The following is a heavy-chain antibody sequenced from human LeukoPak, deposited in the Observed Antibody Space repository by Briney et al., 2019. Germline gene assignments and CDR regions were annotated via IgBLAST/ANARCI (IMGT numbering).Heavy chain of an antibody. CDR2: ISGSGGRT. CDR3: AKGGQDFDFWRFNY. D-gene: IGHD3-3*01. Sequence: PGGSLRLSRAAPGFSFSVYAMSWVRQAPGKGLEWVPSISGSGGRTYYTNSVKGRFTISRENFKNTVYLEMNDLGAEETALYYCAKGGQDFDFWRFNYWGQGNLVIVSS. V-gene: IGHV3-23*01. CDR1: GFSFSVYA. J-gene: IGHJ4*02.